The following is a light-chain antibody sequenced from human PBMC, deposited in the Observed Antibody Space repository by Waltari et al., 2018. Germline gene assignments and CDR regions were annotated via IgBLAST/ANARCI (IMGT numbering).Light chain of an antibody. CDR2: EVS. Sequence: QSALTQPPSASGSPGQSVTISCTGTSSDFGGHNPVSWYQHYPGKAPKLMIYEVSQRPAGVPDCFAGSKSGTTASLTVAGLQADDEGDYYCCSSTGYNNVVFGGGTKLTVL. CDR3: CSSTGYNNVV. CDR1: SSDFGGHNP. J-gene: IGLJ3*02. V-gene: IGLV2-8*01.